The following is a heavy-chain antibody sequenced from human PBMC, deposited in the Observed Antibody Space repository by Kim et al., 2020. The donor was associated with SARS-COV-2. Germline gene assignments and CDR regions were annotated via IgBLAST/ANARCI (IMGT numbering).Heavy chain of an antibody. V-gene: IGHV1-24*01. CDR3: ATVNYRVMGILTAFDY. CDR1: GYTLTELS. Sequence: ASVKVSCKVSGYTLTELSMHWVRQAPGKGLEWMGGFDPEDGETIYAQKFQGRVTMTEDTSTDTAYMELSSLRSEDTAVYYCATVNYRVMGILTAFDYWGQGTLVTVSS. J-gene: IGHJ4*02. D-gene: IGHD3-9*01. CDR2: FDPEDGET.